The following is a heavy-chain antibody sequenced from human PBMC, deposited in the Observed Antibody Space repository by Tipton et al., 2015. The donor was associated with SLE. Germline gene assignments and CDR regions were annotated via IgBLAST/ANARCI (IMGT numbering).Heavy chain of an antibody. Sequence: LRLSCAVYGGSFSGYYWSWIRQPPGKGLEWIGEINHSGSTNYNPSLKSRVTISVDTSKNQFSLKLSSVTAADTAVYYCARDQYRWWLQGWGQGTLVTVSS. CDR2: INHSGST. CDR1: GGSFSGYY. D-gene: IGHD5-24*01. V-gene: IGHV4-34*01. J-gene: IGHJ4*02. CDR3: ARDQYRWWLQG.